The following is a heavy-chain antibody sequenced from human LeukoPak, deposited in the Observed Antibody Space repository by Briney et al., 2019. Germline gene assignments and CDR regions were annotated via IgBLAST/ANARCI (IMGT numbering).Heavy chain of an antibody. CDR3: ARGLGYCSGGSCPNDY. J-gene: IGHJ4*02. CDR1: GFTFSDYG. CDR2: ISGSGGST. V-gene: IGHV3-23*01. D-gene: IGHD2-15*01. Sequence: GGSLRLSCAASGFTFSDYGMSWVRQAPGKGLEWVSAISGSGGSTYYADSVKGRFTISRDNSKNTLYLQMNSLRAEDTAVYYCARGLGYCSGGSCPNDYWGQGTLVTVSS.